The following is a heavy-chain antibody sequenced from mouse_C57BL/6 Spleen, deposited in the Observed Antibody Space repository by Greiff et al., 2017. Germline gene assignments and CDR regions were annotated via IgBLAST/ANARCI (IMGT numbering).Heavy chain of an antibody. CDR1: GFTFSDYY. Sequence: EVQLVESEGGLVQPGSSMKLSCTASGFTFSDYYMAWVRQVPEKGLEWVANINYDGSSTYYLDSLKSRFIISRDNAKNILYLQMSSLKSEDTATYYCAREEDYYGSSYGGWFAYWGQGTLVTVSA. J-gene: IGHJ3*01. D-gene: IGHD1-1*01. V-gene: IGHV5-16*01. CDR3: AREEDYYGSSYGGWFAY. CDR2: INYDGSST.